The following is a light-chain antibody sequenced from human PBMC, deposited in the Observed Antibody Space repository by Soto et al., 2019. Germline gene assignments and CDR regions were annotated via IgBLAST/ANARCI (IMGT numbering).Light chain of an antibody. Sequence: AVRMNQSPSSLSASTGDRVTITCRASQGISSYLAWYQQKPGKAPKLLIYAASTLQSGVPSRFSGSGSGTEFTLTISSLQREDFAIYYCQQSYSSTWTFGQGTKVDIK. CDR3: QQSYSSTWT. CDR2: AAS. V-gene: IGKV1-8*01. CDR1: QGISSY. J-gene: IGKJ1*01.